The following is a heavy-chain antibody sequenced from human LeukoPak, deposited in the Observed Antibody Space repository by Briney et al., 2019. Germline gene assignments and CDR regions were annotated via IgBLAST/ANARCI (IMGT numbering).Heavy chain of an antibody. V-gene: IGHV4-30-2*01. Sequence: SETLSLTCTVSGGSISSGGYYWSWIRQPPGKGLEWIGYIYHSGSTYYNPSLKSRVTISVDTSKNQFSLKLSSVTAADTAVYYCARLKELRSSPDYWGQGTLVTVSS. CDR2: IYHSGST. J-gene: IGHJ4*02. D-gene: IGHD1-7*01. CDR1: GGSISSGGYY. CDR3: ARLKELRSSPDY.